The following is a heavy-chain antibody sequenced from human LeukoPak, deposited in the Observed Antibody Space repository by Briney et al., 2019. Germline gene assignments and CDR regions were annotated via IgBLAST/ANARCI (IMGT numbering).Heavy chain of an antibody. CDR3: ARPNITSYYDSRGYDAFDV. CDR2: ISYDGRNK. D-gene: IGHD3-22*01. V-gene: IGHV3-30*04. J-gene: IGHJ3*01. CDR1: GFTFGTYA. Sequence: AGSLRLSCATSGFTFGTYAMHWVRQAPGKGLEWVAVISYDGRNKYYADSVKGRFTISRDNSKNTLDLQMSSLKASDTAMYYCARPNITSYYDSRGYDAFDVWGQGTMVIVSS.